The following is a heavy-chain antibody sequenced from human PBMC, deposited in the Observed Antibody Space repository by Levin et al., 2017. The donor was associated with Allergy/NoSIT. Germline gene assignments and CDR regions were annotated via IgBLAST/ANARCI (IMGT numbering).Heavy chain of an antibody. CDR1: GFTFGRYY. D-gene: IGHD2-2*01. J-gene: IGHJ4*02. CDR2: ITLDVTDT. CDR3: ARGGCSSTSCLDY. Sequence: GGSLRLSCAASGFTFGRYYMHWVRQAPGKGLVWVSRITLDVTDTYYADSVKGRFTISRDNAENTLFLQMNSLRAEDTAIYYCARGGCSSTSCLDYWGQGILVTVSS. V-gene: IGHV3-74*01.